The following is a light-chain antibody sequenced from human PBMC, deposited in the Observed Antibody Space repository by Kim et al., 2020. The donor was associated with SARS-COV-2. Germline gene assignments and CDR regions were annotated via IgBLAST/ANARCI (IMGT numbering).Light chain of an antibody. CDR3: QAWDSSTAWV. V-gene: IGLV3-1*01. CDR1: KLGDKY. J-gene: IGLJ7*01. Sequence: YELTQPPSVSVSPGQTASITCSGDKLGDKYACWYQQKPGQSPVLVIYQDSKRPSGIPERFSGSNSGNTATLTISGTQAMDEADYYRQAWDSSTAWVFGGGTQLTVL. CDR2: QDS.